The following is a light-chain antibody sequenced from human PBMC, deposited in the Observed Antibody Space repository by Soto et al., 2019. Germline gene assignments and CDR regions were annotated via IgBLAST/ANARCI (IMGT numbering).Light chain of an antibody. CDR2: DAS. CDR1: QSVGTY. J-gene: IGKJ4*01. CDR3: QQRTNWPPLT. V-gene: IGKV3-11*01. Sequence: EIVLTQSPATLSLSPGERATLSCRASQSVGTYLAWYQQKPGQAPRLLIYDASIRATGIPARFSGSGSGTDFPLTISSLEPADFAVYYCQQRTNWPPLTFGGGTKVEIK.